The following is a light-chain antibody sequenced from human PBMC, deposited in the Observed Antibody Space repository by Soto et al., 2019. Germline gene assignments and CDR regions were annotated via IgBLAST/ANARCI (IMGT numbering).Light chain of an antibody. J-gene: IGKJ5*01. CDR3: QHLDSYST. CDR1: QGISSY. CDR2: AAS. Sequence: DIQLTQSPSFLSASVGDRVTITCRASQGISSYLAWYQQKPGKAPKLLIYAASTLQSGVPSSFSGSGSGTDVTLTISSLQPEDFATYYCQHLDSYSTFGQGTRLEMK. V-gene: IGKV1-9*01.